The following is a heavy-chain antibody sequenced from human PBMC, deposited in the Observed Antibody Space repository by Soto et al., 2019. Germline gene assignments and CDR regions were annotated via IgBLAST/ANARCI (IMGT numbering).Heavy chain of an antibody. CDR2: IYSGGTT. V-gene: IGHV3-53*04. D-gene: IGHD3-3*02. Sequence: GGSLRLSCAASGFTVNRNYMTWVRQAPGKGLEWVSVIYSGGTTYYADSVRGRFTISRHNSKNTLYLQMDSLRAEDTAVYYCARGDPLAYLDNWGQGTLVTVSS. CDR1: GFTVNRNY. CDR3: ARGDPLAYLDN. J-gene: IGHJ4*02.